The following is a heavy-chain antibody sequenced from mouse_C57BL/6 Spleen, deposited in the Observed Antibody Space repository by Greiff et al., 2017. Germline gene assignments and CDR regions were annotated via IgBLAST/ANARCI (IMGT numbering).Heavy chain of an antibody. V-gene: IGHV2-9-1*01. CDR2: IWTGGGT. CDR3: ARTNDYDGGGFDY. D-gene: IGHD2-4*01. J-gene: IGHJ2*01. Sequence: LVEESGPGLVAPSQSLSITCTVSGFSLTSYAISWVRQPPGKGLEWLGVIWTGGGTNYNSALKSRLSISKDNSKSQVFLKMNSLQTDDTARYYCARTNDYDGGGFDYWGQGTTLTVSS. CDR1: GFSLTSYA.